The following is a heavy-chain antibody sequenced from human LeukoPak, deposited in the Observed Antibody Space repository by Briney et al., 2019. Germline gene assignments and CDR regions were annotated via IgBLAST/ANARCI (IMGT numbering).Heavy chain of an antibody. Sequence: GGSLRLSCAASGFTFSSYSMNWVRQAPGKGLEWVSSISSSSSYIYYGDLVKGRFTISRDNTKNSLYLQMNSLRAEDTAVYYCARVDIVGATRDYYYYMDVWGKGTTVTISS. CDR3: ARVDIVGATRDYYYYMDV. D-gene: IGHD1-26*01. CDR2: ISSSSSYI. J-gene: IGHJ6*03. V-gene: IGHV3-21*01. CDR1: GFTFSSYS.